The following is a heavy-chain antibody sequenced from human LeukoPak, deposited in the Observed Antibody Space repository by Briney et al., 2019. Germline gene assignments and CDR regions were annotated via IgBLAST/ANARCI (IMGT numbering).Heavy chain of an antibody. Sequence: GGSLRLSCAASGFTFSSYAMSWVRQAPGEGLEWVSDISGSGISTYYADSVKGRFTISRDNSKNTLYLQMNSLRAEDTAVYYCAKDQWSFSYFDYWGQGTLVTVSS. J-gene: IGHJ4*02. D-gene: IGHD1-26*01. CDR1: GFTFSSYA. CDR3: AKDQWSFSYFDY. CDR2: ISGSGIST. V-gene: IGHV3-23*01.